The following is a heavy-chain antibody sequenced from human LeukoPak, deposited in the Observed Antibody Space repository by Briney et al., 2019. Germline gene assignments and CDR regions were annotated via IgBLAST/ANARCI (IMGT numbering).Heavy chain of an antibody. CDR1: GYTFTSYD. CDR2: IIPNSGNT. Sequence: ASVKVSCKASGYTFTSYDINWVRQAPGQGLEWMGWIIPNSGNTGYTQKFQGRVTMTRDTSTTTVYMELSSLRSEDTAVYYCARAKLLWFGSEYYFDYWGQGTLVTVSS. J-gene: IGHJ4*02. V-gene: IGHV1-8*01. CDR3: ARAKLLWFGSEYYFDY. D-gene: IGHD3-10*01.